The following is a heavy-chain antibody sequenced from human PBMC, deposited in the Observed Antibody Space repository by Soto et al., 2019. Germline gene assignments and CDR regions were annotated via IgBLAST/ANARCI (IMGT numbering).Heavy chain of an antibody. CDR3: ARSSGYSYGVDY. V-gene: IGHV1-18*01. Sequence: QVQLVQSGAEVKKPGASVKVSCKASGYTFTSYGISWVRQAPGQGLEWMGWISAYNGNTNYARKRKGRVTMTTDTSTSTADRELRSLRSDDTAVYDCARSSGYSYGVDYWGQGTLGTVSS. CDR1: GYTFTSYG. CDR2: ISAYNGNT. J-gene: IGHJ4*02. D-gene: IGHD5-18*01.